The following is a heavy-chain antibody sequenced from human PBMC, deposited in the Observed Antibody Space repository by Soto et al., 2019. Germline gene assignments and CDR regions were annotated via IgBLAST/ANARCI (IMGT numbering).Heavy chain of an antibody. V-gene: IGHV4-61*01. D-gene: IGHD6-13*01. CDR2: IYYSGST. Sequence: PSETLSLTCTVSGGSVSSGNYYCSWILHPPGKGLEWIGYIYYSGSTNYNPSLKSRVTISVDTSKNQFSLKMISVTAADTAVYYCARESVSGYSSSWGGFEYWGQGTMVTVSS. J-gene: IGHJ4*02. CDR3: ARESVSGYSSSWGGFEY. CDR1: GGSVSSGNYY.